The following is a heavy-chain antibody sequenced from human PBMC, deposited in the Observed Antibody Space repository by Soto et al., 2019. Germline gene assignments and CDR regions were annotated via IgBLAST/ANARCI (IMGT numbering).Heavy chain of an antibody. Sequence: SVKVSCKASGFTFTSSAVQWVRQARGQRLEWIGWIVVGSGNTNYAQKFQERVTITRDMSTSTAYMELSSLRAEDTAVYYCAAGGFGRVQKFVFDYWGQGNLVTVSS. D-gene: IGHD3-10*01. V-gene: IGHV1-58*01. CDR2: IVVGSGNT. CDR3: AAGGFGRVQKFVFDY. J-gene: IGHJ4*02. CDR1: GFTFTSSA.